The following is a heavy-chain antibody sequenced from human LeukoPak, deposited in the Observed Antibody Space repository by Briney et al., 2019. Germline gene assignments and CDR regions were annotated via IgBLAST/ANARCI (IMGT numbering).Heavy chain of an antibody. CDR3: ARDQGTSAAGGAKGRFDN. Sequence: GGSLRLSCAASGFTFTTYWMYWVRHPPGKGLMWVSRINSDGSTTTYADSVKGRFTISRDNSMNTLYLHMNSLRAEDTAVYYCARDQGTSAAGGAKGRFDNWGQGTPVTVSS. V-gene: IGHV3-74*01. CDR1: GFTFTTYW. CDR2: INSDGSTT. D-gene: IGHD6-13*01. J-gene: IGHJ4*02.